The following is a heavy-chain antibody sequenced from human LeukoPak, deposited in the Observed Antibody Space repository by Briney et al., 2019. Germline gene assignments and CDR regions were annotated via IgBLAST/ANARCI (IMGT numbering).Heavy chain of an antibody. V-gene: IGHV5-51*01. CDR3: ARQRHDSSGYYYRPMYYFDY. CDR2: IYPGDSDT. Sequence: GESLKISCKGSGYSFTSYWIGWARQMPGKGLEWMGIIYPGDSDTRYSPSFQGQVTISADKSISTAYLQWSSLKASDTAMYYCARQRHDSSGYYYRPMYYFDYWGQGTLVTVSS. J-gene: IGHJ4*02. CDR1: GYSFTSYW. D-gene: IGHD3-22*01.